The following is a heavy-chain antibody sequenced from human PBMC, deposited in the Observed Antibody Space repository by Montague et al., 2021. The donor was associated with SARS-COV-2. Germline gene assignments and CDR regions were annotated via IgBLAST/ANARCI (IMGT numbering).Heavy chain of an antibody. CDR3: ARQSRFCPNALCYALDY. CDR2: IYYSGST. V-gene: IGHV4-39*01. D-gene: IGHD2-8*01. CDR1: GGFISSSSYY. Sequence: SETLSLTCTVSGGFISSSSYYWGWIRQPPGKGLEWIMNIYYSGSTYYNSSLQSRVTISVDTSKNQFSLRMRSVTAADTSVYYCARQSRFCPNALCYALDYWGQGTTVTVSS. J-gene: IGHJ4*02.